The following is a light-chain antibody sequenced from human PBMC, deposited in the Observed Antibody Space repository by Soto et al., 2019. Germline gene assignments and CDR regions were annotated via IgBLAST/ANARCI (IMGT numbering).Light chain of an antibody. V-gene: IGKV3-15*01. CDR2: GAS. Sequence: EIVMTQSPATLSVSPGERATLSCRASQSLSSNLAWCLQKPGQSPRLLIYGASTRATGIPARFSGSGSGTEFTLTISGLQSEDFAVYYCQQYSNWPPGYTFGQGTKLEIK. CDR3: QQYSNWPPGYT. CDR1: QSLSSN. J-gene: IGKJ2*01.